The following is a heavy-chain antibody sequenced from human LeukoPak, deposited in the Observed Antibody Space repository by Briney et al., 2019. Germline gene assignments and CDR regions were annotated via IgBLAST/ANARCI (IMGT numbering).Heavy chain of an antibody. CDR3: AKVTYYDFWSGSSDFDY. CDR2: ISGSGGST. J-gene: IGHJ4*02. CDR1: GFTFSSYA. D-gene: IGHD3-3*01. Sequence: GGSLRLSCAASGFTFSSYAMSWVRQAPGKGLEWVSAISGSGGSTYYADSVKGRFTISRDNSKNTLYLQMNSLRAEDTAVYYCAKVTYYDFWSGSSDFDYWGQGTLVTVSS. V-gene: IGHV3-23*01.